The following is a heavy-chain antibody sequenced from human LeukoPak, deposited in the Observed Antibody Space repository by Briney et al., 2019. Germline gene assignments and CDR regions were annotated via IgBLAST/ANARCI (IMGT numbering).Heavy chain of an antibody. J-gene: IGHJ3*02. V-gene: IGHV1-46*01. CDR2: INPSGGST. Sequence: ASVKVSCKASGYTFTSYDTNWVRQAPGQGLEWMGIINPSGGSTSYAQKFQGRVTMTRDTSISTAYMELSRLRSDDTAVYYCARVGERELHAFDIWGQGTMVTVSS. CDR3: ARVGERELHAFDI. D-gene: IGHD1-26*01. CDR1: GYTFTSYD.